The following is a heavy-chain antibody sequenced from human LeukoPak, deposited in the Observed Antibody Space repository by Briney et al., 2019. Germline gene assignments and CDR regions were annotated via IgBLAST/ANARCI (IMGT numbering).Heavy chain of an antibody. CDR3: ARDGSSHVVRGLSLDY. CDR2: ISSSSSTI. CDR1: GFTFSSYS. D-gene: IGHD2-21*01. Sequence: GGSLRLSCAASGFTFSSYSMNWVRQAPGKGLEWVSYISSSSSTIYYADSVKGRFTISRDNAKNSLYLQMNSLRAEDTAVYYCARDGSSHVVRGLSLDYWGQGTLVTVSS. J-gene: IGHJ4*02. V-gene: IGHV3-48*04.